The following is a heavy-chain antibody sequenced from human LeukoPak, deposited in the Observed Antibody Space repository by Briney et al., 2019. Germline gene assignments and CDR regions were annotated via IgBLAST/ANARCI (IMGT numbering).Heavy chain of an antibody. CDR2: IYYSGST. CDR1: GGSISSSSYY. CDR3: ARHSRIVVVPAAIGWFDP. Sequence: SETLSLTCTVSGGSISSSSYYWGWIRQPPGKGLEWIGSIYYSGSTYYNPSLKSRVTISVDTSKNQFSLKLSSVTAADTAVYYCARHSRIVVVPAAIGWFDPWGQGTLVTVSS. V-gene: IGHV4-39*01. D-gene: IGHD2-2*02. J-gene: IGHJ5*02.